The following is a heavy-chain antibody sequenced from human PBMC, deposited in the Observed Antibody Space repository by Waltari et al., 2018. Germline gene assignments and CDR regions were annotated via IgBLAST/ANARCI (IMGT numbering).Heavy chain of an antibody. D-gene: IGHD5-18*01. J-gene: IGHJ4*02. CDR1: GLTFSSSW. V-gene: IGHV3-7*01. CDR2: IKPDERAK. CDR3: ARDRAYSSFDY. Sequence: EMQLVESGGGLVQPGGSLRLSCADSGLTFSSSWMTWVRQAPGKGVERVAIIKPDERAKYNLDSEEGRFTITRDNAKNSLYLQMNSLRAEDTAIYYCARDRAYSSFDYWGQGTLVTVSS.